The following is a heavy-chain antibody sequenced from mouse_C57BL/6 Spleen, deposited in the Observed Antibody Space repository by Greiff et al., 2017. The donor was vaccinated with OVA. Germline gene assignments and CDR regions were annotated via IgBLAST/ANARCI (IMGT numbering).Heavy chain of an antibody. CDR2: IDPSDSYT. V-gene: IGHV1-59*01. CDR1: GYTFTSYW. Sequence: QVQLQQPGAELVRPGTSVKLSCKASGYTFTSYWMHWVKQRPGQGLEWIGVIDPSDSYTNYNQKFKGKATLTVDTSSSTAYMQLSSLTSEDSAVYYCARIDSNYDYWGQGTTLTVSS. J-gene: IGHJ2*01. D-gene: IGHD2-5*01. CDR3: ARIDSNYDY.